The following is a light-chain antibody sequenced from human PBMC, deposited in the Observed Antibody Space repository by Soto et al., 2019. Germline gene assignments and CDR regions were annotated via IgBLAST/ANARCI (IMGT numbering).Light chain of an antibody. J-gene: IGLJ2*01. Sequence: QSALTQPASVAVSPGQSITISCTGTSSDVGGYNYVSWYQQHPGKAPKLMIYEVSNRPSGVSNRFSGSKSVNTASLTISGLQAEDEADYYCSSYTSSSTNVVFGGGTKVTVL. CDR2: EVS. V-gene: IGLV2-14*01. CDR1: SSDVGGYNY. CDR3: SSYTSSSTNVV.